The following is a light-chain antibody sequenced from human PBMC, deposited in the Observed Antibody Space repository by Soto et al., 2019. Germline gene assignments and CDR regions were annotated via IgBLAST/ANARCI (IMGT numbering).Light chain of an antibody. CDR1: QSVSSS. Sequence: EIALIQSPATLSLSPGERATLSCRASQSVSSSLAWYQQNPGQAPRLLIFDASNRATGIPVRFSGSGSGTDVTLTISSLEPEDFTVYYCQQHCNWPLTFGGGTRVEIK. CDR3: QQHCNWPLT. J-gene: IGKJ4*01. V-gene: IGKV3-11*01. CDR2: DAS.